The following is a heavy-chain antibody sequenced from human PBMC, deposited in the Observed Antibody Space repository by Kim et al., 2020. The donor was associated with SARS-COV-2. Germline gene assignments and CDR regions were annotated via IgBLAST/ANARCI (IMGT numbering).Heavy chain of an antibody. CDR2: IYHSGST. J-gene: IGHJ4*02. CDR3: ARPSGYSSSWYYFDY. CDR1: GGSISSSNW. V-gene: IGHV4-4*02. Sequence: SETLSLTCAVSGGSISSSNWWSWVRQPPGKGLEWIGEIYHSGSTNYNPSLKSRVTISVDKSKNQFSLKLSSVTAADTAVYYCARPSGYSSSWYYFDYWGQGTLVTVSS. D-gene: IGHD6-13*01.